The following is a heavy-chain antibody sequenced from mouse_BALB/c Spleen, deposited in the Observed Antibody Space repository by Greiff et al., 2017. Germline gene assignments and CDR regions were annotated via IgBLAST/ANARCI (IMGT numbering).Heavy chain of an antibody. Sequence: EVQRVESGGDLVKPGGSLKLSCAASGFTFSSYGMSWVRQTPDKRLEWVATISSGGSYTYYPDSVKGRFTISRDNAKNTLYLQMSSLKSEDTAMYYCARHMITTYFGYWGQGTTLTVSS. CDR2: ISSGGSYT. J-gene: IGHJ2*01. CDR1: GFTFSSYG. D-gene: IGHD2-4*01. CDR3: ARHMITTYFGY. V-gene: IGHV5-6*01.